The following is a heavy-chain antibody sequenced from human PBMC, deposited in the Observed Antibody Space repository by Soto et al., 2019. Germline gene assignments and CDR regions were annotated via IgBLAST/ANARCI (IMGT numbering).Heavy chain of an antibody. CDR3: AKDSASSGSGGFDY. CDR2: ISWNSGSI. J-gene: IGHJ4*02. D-gene: IGHD6-19*01. CDR1: GFTFNDYA. V-gene: IGHV3-9*01. Sequence: EVQLVESGGGLVQPGRSLRLSCAASGFTFNDYAMHWVRQAPGKGLEWVSGISWNSGSIGYADSVKGRFTISRDNAKNSLYLQMNSVRAEDTALYYCAKDSASSGSGGFDYWGQGTLVTVSS.